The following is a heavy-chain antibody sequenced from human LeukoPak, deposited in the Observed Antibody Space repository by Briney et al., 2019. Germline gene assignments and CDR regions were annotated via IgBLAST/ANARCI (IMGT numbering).Heavy chain of an antibody. D-gene: IGHD4-23*01. CDR2: ISSNGGST. V-gene: IGHV3-64*01. Sequence: GGSLRLSCAASGFTFSSYAMHWVRQAPGKGLEYVSAISSNGGSTYYANSVKGRFTISRDNSKNTLYLQMGSLRSEDTAVYYCARDNSVEDTAWWFDPWGQGTLVTVSS. CDR3: ARDNSVEDTAWWFDP. J-gene: IGHJ5*02. CDR1: GFTFSSYA.